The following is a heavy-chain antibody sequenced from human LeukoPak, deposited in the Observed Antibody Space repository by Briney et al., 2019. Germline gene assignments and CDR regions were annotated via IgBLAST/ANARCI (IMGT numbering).Heavy chain of an antibody. V-gene: IGHV4-59*08. CDR1: GDSISSYY. CDR2: IFYTGST. J-gene: IGHJ2*01. D-gene: IGHD6-19*01. CDR3: SRGEGKFTSGWYPSNWYFDL. Sequence: EPSETLSLTCSVSGDSISSYYWSWIRQPPGKGLEWIGYIFYTGSTDYNPALKSRVTISADTSKNQFSLKLSSVTAADTAVYYCSRGEGKFTSGWYPSNWYFDLWGRGTLVTVSS.